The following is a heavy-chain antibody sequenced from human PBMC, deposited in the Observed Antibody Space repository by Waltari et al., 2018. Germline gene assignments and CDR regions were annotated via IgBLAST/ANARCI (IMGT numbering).Heavy chain of an antibody. Sequence: EVQLVESGGGLVKPGGSLRLSCAASGFTFSSYSMNWVRQAPGKGVEGVSSVSISRSDRYYTDSVKGRYTISRDNAKNSLYLQMHSMRAEDTAVYYCARDKWSGLDNWGQGTLVTDSS. CDR2: VSISRSDR. J-gene: IGHJ4*02. V-gene: IGHV3-21*01. D-gene: IGHD3-3*01. CDR1: GFTFSSYS. CDR3: ARDKWSGLDN.